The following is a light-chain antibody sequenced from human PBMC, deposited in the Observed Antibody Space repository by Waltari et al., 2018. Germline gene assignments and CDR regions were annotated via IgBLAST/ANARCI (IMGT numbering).Light chain of an antibody. CDR2: WAS. CDR3: QQYCSSPLT. J-gene: IGKJ4*01. Sequence: DIVLTQSPYSLAVSLGERATINCKSSQSLLYSSVNKNCLAWYQQKAGQPPKLLIYWASTRAPGVPDQFSGSGSGTDFTLTISSLQAEDVAVYYCQQYCSSPLTFGGGTKVEIK. V-gene: IGKV4-1*01. CDR1: QSLLYSSVNKNC.